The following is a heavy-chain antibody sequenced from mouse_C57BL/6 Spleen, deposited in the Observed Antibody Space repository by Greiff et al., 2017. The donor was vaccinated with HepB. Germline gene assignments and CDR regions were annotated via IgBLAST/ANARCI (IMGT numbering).Heavy chain of an antibody. V-gene: IGHV1-55*01. CDR1: GYTFTSYW. D-gene: IGHD1-1*01. Sequence: QVQLQQPGAELVKPGASVKMSCKASGYTFTSYWITWVKQRPGQGLEWIGDIYPGSGSTNYNEKFKSTATLTVDTSSSTAYMQLSSLTSEDSAVYYCARDTTVVATPYFDYWGQGTTLTVSS. J-gene: IGHJ2*01. CDR2: IYPGSGST. CDR3: ARDTTVVATPYFDY.